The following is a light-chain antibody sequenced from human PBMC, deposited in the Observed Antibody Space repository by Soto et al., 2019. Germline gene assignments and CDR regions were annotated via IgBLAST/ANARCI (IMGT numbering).Light chain of an antibody. V-gene: IGKV3D-15*01. CDR3: QQYDDWLRLT. CDR2: GAS. J-gene: IGKJ4*01. CDR1: QSVNIS. Sequence: EIVMTQSPATLSVSPGDSATLSCRARQSVNISLAWYPQKPGQAPRLLLFGASYRATGIPARFSGSGSGTEFNLTISSLQSEDFAVYFCQQYDDWLRLTFGGGTKVEIK.